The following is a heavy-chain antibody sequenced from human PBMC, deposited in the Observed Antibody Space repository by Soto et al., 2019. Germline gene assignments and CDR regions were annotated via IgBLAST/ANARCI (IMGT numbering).Heavy chain of an antibody. V-gene: IGHV3-74*01. D-gene: IGHD3-3*01. CDR1: GFTFSSYW. Sequence: EVQLVESGGGLAQPGGSPRLSCAAAGFTFSSYWMHWVRQAPGKGLVWVSRINSDGSSTSYADSVKGRFTISRDNAKNTLYLQMNRLRAEDTAVYYCARDGLSYYDFWSGQGWFDPWGQGTLVTVSS. J-gene: IGHJ5*02. CDR2: INSDGSST. CDR3: ARDGLSYYDFWSGQGWFDP.